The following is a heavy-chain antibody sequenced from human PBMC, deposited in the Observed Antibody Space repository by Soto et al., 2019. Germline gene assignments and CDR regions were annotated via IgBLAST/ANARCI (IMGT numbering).Heavy chain of an antibody. CDR3: ARGGSGYTWFNEF. D-gene: IGHD3-22*01. CDR2: IIPVFQTA. CDR1: GGLFSSYP. Sequence: SVKVSCKASGGLFSSYPISWVREVPGQGLEWMGGIIPVFQTAYYTQRFQGRVTITADESTNTAYMELSSLRSEDTAIYYCARGGSGYTWFNEFWGQGTLVTVS. V-gene: IGHV1-69*13. J-gene: IGHJ4*02.